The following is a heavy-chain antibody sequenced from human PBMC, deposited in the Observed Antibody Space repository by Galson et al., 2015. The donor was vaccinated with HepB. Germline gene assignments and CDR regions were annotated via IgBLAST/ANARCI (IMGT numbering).Heavy chain of an antibody. D-gene: IGHD2-2*01. CDR3: ARHQTRRRDCVSTSCWWGWGIDY. V-gene: IGHV4-39*01. CDR1: GGSISSRNHY. J-gene: IGHJ4*02. Sequence: SETLSLTCTVSGGSISSRNHYWGWIRQPPGKRLEWLGSLYYSGTTYHNPDLKSRVTISVDTSKNQFSLKLNSVTAADTAEYYCARHQTRRRDCVSTSCWWGWGIDYWGQGTLVTVSA. CDR2: LYYSGTT.